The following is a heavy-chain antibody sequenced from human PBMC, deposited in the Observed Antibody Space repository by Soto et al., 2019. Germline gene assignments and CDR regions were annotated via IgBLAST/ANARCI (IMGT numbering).Heavy chain of an antibody. CDR1: GYTFTSYY. CDR3: ARGRYCSGGSCYSNFDY. CDR2: INPSGGST. V-gene: IGHV1-46*03. J-gene: IGHJ4*02. Sequence: ASVKVSCKASGYTFTSYYMHWVRQAPGQGLEWMGIINPSGGSTSYAQKFQGRVAMTRDTSTSTVYMELSSLRSEDTAVYYCARGRYCSGGSCYSNFDYWGQGTLVTVSS. D-gene: IGHD2-15*01.